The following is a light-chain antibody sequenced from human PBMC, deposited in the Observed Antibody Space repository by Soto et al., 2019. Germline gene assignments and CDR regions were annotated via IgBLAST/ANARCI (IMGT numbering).Light chain of an antibody. CDR2: AAS. V-gene: IGKV1-39*01. Sequence: DIQMTQSPSTMAASVGDRVTITCRASDSISPWVAWYQQKPGKAPKVLIYAASSLQSGVPSRFSGSGSGTDFTLTISSLQPEDFATYYCQQSYSTPVTFGQGTKVEIK. J-gene: IGKJ1*01. CDR3: QQSYSTPVT. CDR1: DSISPW.